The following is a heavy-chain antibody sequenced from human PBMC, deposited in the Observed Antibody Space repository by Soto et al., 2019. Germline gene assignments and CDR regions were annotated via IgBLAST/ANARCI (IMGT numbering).Heavy chain of an antibody. CDR1: GFTFSSYG. D-gene: IGHD1-26*01. CDR2: IWYDGSNK. V-gene: IGHV3-33*01. CDR3: ARESGSYHQNPSYFDY. Sequence: GGSLRLSCAASGFTFSSYGMHWVRQAPGKGLEWVAVIWYDGSNKYYADSVKGRFTISRDNSKNTLYLQMNSLRAEDTAVYYCARESGSYHQNPSYFDYWGQGTLVTVSS. J-gene: IGHJ4*02.